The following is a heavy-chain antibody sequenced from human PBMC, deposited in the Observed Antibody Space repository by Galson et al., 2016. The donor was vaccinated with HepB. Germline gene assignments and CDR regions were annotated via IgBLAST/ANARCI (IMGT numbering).Heavy chain of an antibody. CDR2: FDTVGGT. Sequence: SLRLSCAASGFTFSSYDMHWVRQATGKSLEWVSAFDTVGGTYYAGSVKGRFTISRDNSDNTLYLQMHSLRAEDTAVYYCASILGYCRSGSCYRDYWGQGTLVTVSS. V-gene: IGHV3-13*01. J-gene: IGHJ4*02. CDR3: ASILGYCRSGSCYRDY. D-gene: IGHD2-15*01. CDR1: GFTFSSYD.